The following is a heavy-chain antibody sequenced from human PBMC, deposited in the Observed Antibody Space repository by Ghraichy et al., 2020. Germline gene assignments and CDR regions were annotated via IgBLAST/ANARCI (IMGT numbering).Heavy chain of an antibody. CDR1: GFTFSNSW. Sequence: GGSLRLSCTASGFTFSNSWIHWVRQAPGKGLVWVSRMNGDGSIITYADSVKGRFTISRDNAKNTLYLQMNSLRAEDTAVYYCARAGSYRFDYWGQGTQVIVSS. CDR2: MNGDGSII. J-gene: IGHJ4*02. CDR3: ARAGSYRFDY. D-gene: IGHD1-26*01. V-gene: IGHV3-74*01.